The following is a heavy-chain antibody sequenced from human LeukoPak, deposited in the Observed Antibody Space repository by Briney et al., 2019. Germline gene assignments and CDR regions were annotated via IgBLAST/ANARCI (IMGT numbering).Heavy chain of an antibody. CDR3: ARSPSSSGWSHSWFDP. CDR1: GGSISSYY. J-gene: IGHJ5*02. Sequence: PSETLSLTCTVSGGSISSYYWSWIRQPAGKGLEWIGRIYTSGSTNYNPSLKSRVTMSVDTSKNQFSLKLSSVTAADTAVYYCARSPSSSGWSHSWFDPWGQGTLVTVSS. D-gene: IGHD6-19*01. V-gene: IGHV4-4*07. CDR2: IYTSGST.